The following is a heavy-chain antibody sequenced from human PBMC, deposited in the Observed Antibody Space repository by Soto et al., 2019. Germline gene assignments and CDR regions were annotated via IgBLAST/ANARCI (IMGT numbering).Heavy chain of an antibody. CDR3: AKESGRGVVPHLYYMEV. J-gene: IGHJ6*03. CDR2: ISANGGST. CDR1: GFSFIGYA. D-gene: IGHD3-10*01. Sequence: GVSLRLSCAAYGFSFIGYAMSWFRQAPGKGLEWVSTISANGGSTYYADSVKGRLTILRDNSKNTLSLQMNNLRADDTAVYYCAKESGRGVVPHLYYMEVWGKGTTGNVSS. V-gene: IGHV3-23*01.